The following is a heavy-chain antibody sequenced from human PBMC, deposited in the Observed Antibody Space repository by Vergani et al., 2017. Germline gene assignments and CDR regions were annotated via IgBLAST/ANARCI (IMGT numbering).Heavy chain of an antibody. V-gene: IGHV4-59*01. Sequence: QVQLQESGPGLVKPSETLSLTCTVSGGSISSYCWSWIRQPPGKGLEWIGYIYYSGSTNYNPSLKGRFTISVDTSKNKLSLQLSSVTAADTAVYYCSGWRRAAAYHGAFDFWGQGTMVTVSS. CDR1: GGSISSYC. CDR3: SGWRRAAAYHGAFDF. CDR2: IYYSGST. J-gene: IGHJ3*01. D-gene: IGHD6-13*01.